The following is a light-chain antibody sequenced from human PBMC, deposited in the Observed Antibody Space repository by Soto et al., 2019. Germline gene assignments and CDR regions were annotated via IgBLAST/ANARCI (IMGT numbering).Light chain of an antibody. Sequence: EIIMTQSPATLSVSPGERATLSCRASQSISSNLTWYQQKPGLAPRLLFYAASARATAVPARFSGSGSGTEFTLTISSPQSDDFAVSYCQQYNDWPWTLGQGTSVEIK. CDR2: AAS. CDR1: QSISSN. V-gene: IGKV3-15*01. CDR3: QQYNDWPWT. J-gene: IGKJ1*01.